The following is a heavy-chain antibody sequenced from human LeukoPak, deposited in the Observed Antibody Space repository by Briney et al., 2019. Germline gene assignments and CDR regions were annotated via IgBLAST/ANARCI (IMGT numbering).Heavy chain of an antibody. CDR1: GYTFTGYY. CDR2: INPNSGCT. Sequence: ASVRVSCKAAGYTFTGYYLHWVRQARGQGLDWMGWINPNSGCTNYAPKFQGRVTMTRDTSISTGFMDLSRLTSDDTGLYYCARVYSGSYGCDYWGQGTLVTVSS. CDR3: ARVYSGSYGCDY. D-gene: IGHD1-26*01. J-gene: IGHJ4*02. V-gene: IGHV1-2*02.